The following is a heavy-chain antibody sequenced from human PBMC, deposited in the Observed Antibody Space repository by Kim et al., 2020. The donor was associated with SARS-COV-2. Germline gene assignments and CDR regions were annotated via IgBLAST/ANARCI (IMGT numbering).Heavy chain of an antibody. J-gene: IGHJ6*02. D-gene: IGHD3-10*01. CDR1: GGTFSSYA. CDR3: ARVGYGSGSYHGMDV. V-gene: IGHV1-69*04. Sequence: SVKVSCKASGGTFSSYAISWVRQAPGQGLEWMGRIIPILGIAKYAQKFQGRVTITADKSTSTAYMELSSLRSEDTAVYYCARVGYGSGSYHGMDVWGQGTTVTVSS. CDR2: IIPILGIA.